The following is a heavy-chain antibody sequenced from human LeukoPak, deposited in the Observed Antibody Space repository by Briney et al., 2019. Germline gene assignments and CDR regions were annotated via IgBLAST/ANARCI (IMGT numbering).Heavy chain of an antibody. D-gene: IGHD3-16*01. J-gene: IGHJ4*02. CDR2: ISSSSNYI. CDR1: GFTFSSYS. Sequence: NPGGSLRLSCAASGFTFSSYSMNWVRQAPGKGLEWVSSISSSSNYIYYADSVKGRFTISRDNAKNSLYLQMNSLRAEDTAVYYCARNRGIMITSPDYWGQGELVTVSS. V-gene: IGHV3-21*01. CDR3: ARNRGIMITSPDY.